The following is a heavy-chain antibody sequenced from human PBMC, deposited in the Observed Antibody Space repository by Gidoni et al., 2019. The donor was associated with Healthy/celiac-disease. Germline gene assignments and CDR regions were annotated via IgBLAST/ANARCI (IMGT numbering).Heavy chain of an antibody. V-gene: IGHV3-30-3*01. Sequence: QVQLVESGGGVVQPGRSLGLSRAASGFTFSSYAMHWVRQAPGKGLEWVAVISYDGSNKYYADSVKGRFTISRDNSKNTLYLQMNSLRAEDTAVYYCARDRGGSYPRAFDYWGQGTLVTVSS. J-gene: IGHJ4*02. CDR2: ISYDGSNK. CDR3: ARDRGGSYPRAFDY. D-gene: IGHD1-26*01. CDR1: GFTFSSYA.